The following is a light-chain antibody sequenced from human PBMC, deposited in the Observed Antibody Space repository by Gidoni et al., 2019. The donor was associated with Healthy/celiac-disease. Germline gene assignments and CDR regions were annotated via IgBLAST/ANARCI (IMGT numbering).Light chain of an antibody. CDR2: EVS. CDR1: SSDVGGYNY. V-gene: IGLV2-14*01. J-gene: IGLJ2*01. CDR3: SSYTSSITVV. Sequence: QSALTQPASVSGSPGQSITIACTGTSSDVGGYNYVSWYQQQPGKAPKLMIYEVSNRPSGVSNRSSGSTSGNTASLTIAGLQAEDEADYYCSSYTSSITVVFGVGTKLTVL.